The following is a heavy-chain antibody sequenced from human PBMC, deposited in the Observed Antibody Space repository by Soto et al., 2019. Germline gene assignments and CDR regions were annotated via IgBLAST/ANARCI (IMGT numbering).Heavy chain of an antibody. CDR1: GGTFSSYA. V-gene: IGHV1-69*06. CDR2: IIPIFGTA. Sequence: QVQLVQSGAEVKKPGSSVKVSCKASGGTFSSYAISWVRQAPGQGLEWMGGIIPIFGTANYAQKFQGRVTITADKSTSTAYMERSGLGSEDTAVYYCAGGVRGDYLYYYYGMDGWGQGTTVTVSS. D-gene: IGHD4-17*01. CDR3: AGGVRGDYLYYYYGMDG. J-gene: IGHJ6*02.